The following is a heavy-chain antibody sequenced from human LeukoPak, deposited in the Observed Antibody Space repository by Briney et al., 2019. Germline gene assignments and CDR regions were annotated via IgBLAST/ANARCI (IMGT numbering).Heavy chain of an antibody. CDR3: ARRSNPPGRIDH. D-gene: IGHD1-14*01. V-gene: IGHV3-66*04. CDR1: GFTVGYNY. Sequence: PGGPLRLSCAASGFTVGYNYMTWVRQAPGKGLEWVAAIYNSGSTYYADSVKGRFTISRDNSKNTMYLQMNSLRGEDTAVYYCARRSNPPGRIDHWGQGTLVTVSS. J-gene: IGHJ4*02. CDR2: IYNSGST.